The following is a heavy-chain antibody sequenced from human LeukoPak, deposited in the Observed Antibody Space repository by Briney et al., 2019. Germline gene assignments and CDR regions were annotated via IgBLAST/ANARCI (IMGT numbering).Heavy chain of an antibody. CDR1: GFTFNAYN. CDR3: AREYILTAYCGDY. Sequence: EASVKVSCKASGFTFNAYNIHWVRQAPGQGLEWMGWINPKSGGANYAQKFQGRVTMTWDTSISTAYMELSRLRSDDTAVYYCAREYILTAYCGDYWGQGTPVTVSS. D-gene: IGHD3-9*01. J-gene: IGHJ4*02. V-gene: IGHV1-2*02. CDR2: INPKSGGA.